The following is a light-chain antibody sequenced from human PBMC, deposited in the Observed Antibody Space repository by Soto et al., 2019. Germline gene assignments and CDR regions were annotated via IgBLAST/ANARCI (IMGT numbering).Light chain of an antibody. CDR2: AAS. J-gene: IGKJ4*01. CDR3: QKYTNVPA. CDR1: KGISNY. V-gene: IGKV1-27*01. Sequence: DIQMTQSPSSLSASVGDRVTITCRASKGISNYLAWYQQIPGKVPKLLISAASTLQSGVPSRLSGSGSGTDVTLTISSLQPEDVATYYCQKYTNVPAFGGGTKVEIK.